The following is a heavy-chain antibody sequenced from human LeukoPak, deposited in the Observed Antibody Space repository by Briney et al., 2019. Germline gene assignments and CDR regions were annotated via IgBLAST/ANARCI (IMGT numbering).Heavy chain of an antibody. CDR3: ARAESGYSYGYIYYYGKDV. J-gene: IGHJ6*02. Sequence: GGSLRLSYAASGFTVSSNYMSWVRQAPGKGLEWVSVIYSGGSTYYADSVKGRFTISRDNSKNTLYLQMNSLRAEDTAVYYCARAESGYSYGYIYYYGKDVWGQGTTVTVSS. CDR2: IYSGGST. CDR1: GFTVSSNY. V-gene: IGHV3-53*01. D-gene: IGHD5-18*01.